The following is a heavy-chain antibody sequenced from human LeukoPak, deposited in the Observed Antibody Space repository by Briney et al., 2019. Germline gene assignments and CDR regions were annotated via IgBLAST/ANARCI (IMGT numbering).Heavy chain of an antibody. J-gene: IGHJ4*02. V-gene: IGHV1-69*13. D-gene: IGHD3-16*01. CDR2: IIPIFGTA. CDR1: GGTFSSYA. Sequence: ASVKVSCKASGGTFSSYAISWVRQAPGQGLEWMGGIIPIFGTANYAQKFQGRVTITADESTSTAYMELSSLRSEDTAVYYCATPGEITFGGVLDYWGQGTLVTVSS. CDR3: ATPGEITFGGVLDY.